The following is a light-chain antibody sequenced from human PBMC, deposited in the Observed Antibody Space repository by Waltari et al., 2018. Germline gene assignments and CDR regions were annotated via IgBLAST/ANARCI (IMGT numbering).Light chain of an antibody. CDR3: QQYNDYSTWT. CDR1: QSIINW. V-gene: IGKV1-5*03. CDR2: GAS. Sequence: CRASQSIINWLAWYQQKPGKAPKVLIYGASSLESGVPSRFSGSGSGTEFTLTISSLQPDDFATYYCQQYNDYSTWTFGQGTKVEIK. J-gene: IGKJ1*01.